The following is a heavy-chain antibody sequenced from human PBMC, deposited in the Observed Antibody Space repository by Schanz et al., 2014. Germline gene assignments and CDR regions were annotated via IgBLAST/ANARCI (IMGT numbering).Heavy chain of an antibody. CDR2: ISASGGST. D-gene: IGHD1-1*01. Sequence: VQLVESGGGLVKPGGSLRLSCAASGFTFSSYKMNWVRQAPGKGLEWVSTISASGGSTYYADSVKGRFTISRDNSKNILYLQMNSLRAGDTAVYYCARGTDWNLHYWGQGALVTVSS. V-gene: IGHV3-23*04. J-gene: IGHJ4*02. CDR1: GFTFSSYK. CDR3: ARGTDWNLHY.